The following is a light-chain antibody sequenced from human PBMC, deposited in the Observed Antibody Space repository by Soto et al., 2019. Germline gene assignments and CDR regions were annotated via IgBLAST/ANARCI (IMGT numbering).Light chain of an antibody. J-gene: IGKJ2*01. Sequence: AIQLTQSPSSLSASVGDRVTITCRASQGISNTLAWYQQKPGKPPKLLMYDASTLESGVPSRFSGSGSGTDFTLTISSLQPEDFATHYCQQFNSYPYTFGQGTKLEIK. CDR2: DAS. V-gene: IGKV1-13*02. CDR3: QQFNSYPYT. CDR1: QGISNT.